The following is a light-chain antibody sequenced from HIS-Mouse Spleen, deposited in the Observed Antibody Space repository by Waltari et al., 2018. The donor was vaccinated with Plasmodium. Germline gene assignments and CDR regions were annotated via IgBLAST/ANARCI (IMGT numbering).Light chain of an antibody. CDR1: SGSVSTSYY. Sequence: QTVVTQEPSFSVSPGGTVTLTCGLSSGSVSTSYYPSWYQQTPGQAPRTLIYNPNPRSSGVPDRFSGSIRGNKAALTITGAQADDESDYYCVLYMGSGIWVFGGGTKLTVL. CDR2: NPN. CDR3: VLYMGSGIWV. J-gene: IGLJ2*01. V-gene: IGLV8-61*01.